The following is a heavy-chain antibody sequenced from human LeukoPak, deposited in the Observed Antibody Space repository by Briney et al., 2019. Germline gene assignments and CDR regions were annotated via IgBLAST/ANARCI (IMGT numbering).Heavy chain of an antibody. CDR1: GFTFSSYS. CDR3: ASGSSGWPIRVDY. CDR2: ISSSSSYI. D-gene: IGHD6-19*01. Sequence: GGSLRLSCAASGFTFSSYSMNWVRQAPGKGLEWVSSISSSSSYIYYADSVKGRFTISRDNAKNSLYLQMNSLRAEDTAVYYCASGSSGWPIRVDYWGQGTLVTVSS. V-gene: IGHV3-21*01. J-gene: IGHJ4*02.